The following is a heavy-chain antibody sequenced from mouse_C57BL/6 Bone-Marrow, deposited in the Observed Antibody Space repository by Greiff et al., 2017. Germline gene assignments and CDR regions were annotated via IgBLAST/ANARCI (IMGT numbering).Heavy chain of an antibody. CDR2: IVPEDGDT. Sequence: VQLQQSGAELVKPGASVKLSCTATGFNIQDYYMHWVKQRTEQGLEWIGRIVPEDGDTKYAPKFQGKATITAATSSKPAYLQLSSLMSEDTAVYYCARRYYGSSDPYYAMDYGGQGTSVTVAS. CDR3: ARRYYGSSDPYYAMDY. J-gene: IGHJ4*01. D-gene: IGHD1-1*01. CDR1: GFNIQDYY. V-gene: IGHV14-2*01.